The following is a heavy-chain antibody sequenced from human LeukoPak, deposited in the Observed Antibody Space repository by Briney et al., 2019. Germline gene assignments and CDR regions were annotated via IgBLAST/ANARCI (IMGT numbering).Heavy chain of an antibody. Sequence: GGSLRLSCAASGFTFDDYAMHWVRQAPGKGLEWVSGISWNSGSIGYADSVKGRFTISRDNAKNSLYLQMNSLRAEDTAVYYCAREASLDDYGDYVFDYWGQGTLVTVSS. J-gene: IGHJ4*02. CDR1: GFTFDDYA. CDR3: AREASLDDYGDYVFDY. CDR2: ISWNSGSI. V-gene: IGHV3-9*01. D-gene: IGHD4-17*01.